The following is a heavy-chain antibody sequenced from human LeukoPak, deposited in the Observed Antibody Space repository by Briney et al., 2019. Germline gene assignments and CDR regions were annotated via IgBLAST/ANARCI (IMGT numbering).Heavy chain of an antibody. CDR3: ASSRN. Sequence: GGSLRLSCAATGFAFNSYWMSWVRQAPGKGLEWVANINQDGSEKYYVDSVKGRFTISRDNAKNSLYLQMNSLKDEDTSVYYCASSRNWGQGTLVTVSS. J-gene: IGHJ4*02. CDR1: GFAFNSYW. V-gene: IGHV3-7*02. CDR2: INQDGSEK.